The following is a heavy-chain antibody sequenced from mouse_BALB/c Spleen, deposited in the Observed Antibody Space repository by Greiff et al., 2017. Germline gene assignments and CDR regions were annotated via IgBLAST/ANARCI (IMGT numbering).Heavy chain of an antibody. V-gene: IGHV5-6*01. CDR3: ARHNTTVFDY. Sequence: EVQLVESGGDLVKPGGSLKLSCAASGFTFSSYGMSWVRQTPDKRLEWVATISSGGSYTYYPDSVKGRFTISRDNAKNTLYLQMSSLKSEDTAMYYCARHNTTVFDYWGQGTTLTVSS. CDR2: ISSGGSYT. CDR1: GFTFSSYG. D-gene: IGHD1-1*01. J-gene: IGHJ2*01.